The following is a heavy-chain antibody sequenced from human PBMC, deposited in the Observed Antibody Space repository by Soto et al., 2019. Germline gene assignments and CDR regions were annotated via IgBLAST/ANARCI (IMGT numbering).Heavy chain of an antibody. CDR3: ARPTDYHYGMQV. V-gene: IGHV1-46*01. D-gene: IGHD4-17*01. CDR1: GYTFTSYY. Sequence: ASVKVSCKASGYTFTSYYMHWVRQAPGQGLEWMGIINPSGGSTSYAQKFRGQVTISADKSINTAYLQWTSLKASDTAIYFCARPTDYHYGMQVWGQGTTVTVSS. J-gene: IGHJ6*02. CDR2: INPSGGST.